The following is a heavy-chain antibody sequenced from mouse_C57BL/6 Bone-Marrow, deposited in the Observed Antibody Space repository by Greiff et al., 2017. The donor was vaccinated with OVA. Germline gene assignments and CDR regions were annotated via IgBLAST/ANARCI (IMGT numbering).Heavy chain of an antibody. V-gene: IGHV3-6*01. CDR3: ARDGGYFDY. Sequence: ESGPGPVKPSQSLSLTCSVTGYSITSGYYWNWIRQFPGNKLEWMGYISYDGSNNYNPSLKNRISITRDTSKNQFFLKLNSVTTEDTATYYCARDGGYFDYWGQGTTLTVSS. CDR2: ISYDGSN. CDR1: GYSITSGYY. J-gene: IGHJ2*01.